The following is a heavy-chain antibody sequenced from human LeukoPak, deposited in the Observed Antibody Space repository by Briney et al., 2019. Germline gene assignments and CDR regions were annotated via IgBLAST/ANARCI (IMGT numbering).Heavy chain of an antibody. CDR1: GYTFTGYY. CDR3: ARDCFGFFNWFDP. D-gene: IGHD3-3*01. CDR2: INPNSGGT. J-gene: IGHJ5*02. V-gene: IGHV1-2*02. Sequence: ASVKVSCKASGYTFTGYYMHWVRQAPGQGLEWMGWINPNSGGTNYAQKFQGRVTMTRDTSISTAYMELSRLRSDDTAVYYCARDCFGFFNWFDPWGQGTLVTVSS.